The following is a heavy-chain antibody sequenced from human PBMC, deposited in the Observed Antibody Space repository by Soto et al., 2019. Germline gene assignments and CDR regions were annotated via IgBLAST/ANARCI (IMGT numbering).Heavy chain of an antibody. CDR1: GLPFSSYS. J-gene: IGHJ6*03. CDR3: ARDPLYIAIGVCYMDV. V-gene: IGHV3-48*01. CDR2: ISSSSTI. D-gene: IGHD2-8*01. Sequence: PGGSLRLSCTASGLPFSSYSMNWVRQATGKGLEWVSYISSSSTIYYADSVKGRFTISRDNAKNSLYLQMNSLRAEDTAVYYCARDPLYIAIGVCYMDVWGKGTTVTVSS.